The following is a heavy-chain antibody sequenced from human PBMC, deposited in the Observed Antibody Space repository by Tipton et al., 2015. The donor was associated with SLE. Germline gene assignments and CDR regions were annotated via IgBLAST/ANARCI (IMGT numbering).Heavy chain of an antibody. V-gene: IGHV4-39*07. D-gene: IGHD6-6*01. J-gene: IGHJ6*02. CDR2: IYCTGNT. CDR3: ASEYSSAVGMDV. Sequence: TLSLTCTVSGGSVSSSSYYWGWIRQPPGKGLEWIGSIYCTGNTFYNPSLKSRVVLSIDTSKSHFSLEMKSVTAADTAVYYCASEYSSAVGMDVWGQGTTVIVSS. CDR1: GGSVSSSSYY.